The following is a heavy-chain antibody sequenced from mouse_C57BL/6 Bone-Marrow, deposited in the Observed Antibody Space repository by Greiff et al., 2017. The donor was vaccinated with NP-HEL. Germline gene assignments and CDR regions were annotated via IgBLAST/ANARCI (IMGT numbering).Heavy chain of an antibody. CDR2: IDPSDSYT. CDR3: ARIYDGYSYIDY. Sequence: VQLQQSGAELVKPGASVKLSCKASGYTFTSYWMQWVKQRPGQGLEWIGEIDPSDSYTNYNQKFKGKATLTVDTSSSTAYMQLSSLTSEDSAVYYCARIYDGYSYIDYWGQGTTLTVSS. V-gene: IGHV1-50*01. D-gene: IGHD2-3*01. CDR1: GYTFTSYW. J-gene: IGHJ2*01.